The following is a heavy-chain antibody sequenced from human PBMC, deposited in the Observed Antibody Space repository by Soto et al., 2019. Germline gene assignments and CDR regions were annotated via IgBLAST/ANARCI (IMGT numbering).Heavy chain of an antibody. CDR3: ARHRKETDLGLYYYYYMDV. V-gene: IGHV4-39*01. CDR2: IYYSGST. D-gene: IGHD2-21*02. Sequence: SETLSLTCTVSGGSISSSSYYWGWIRQPPGKGLEWIGSIYYSGSTYYNPSLKSRVTISVDTSKNQFSLKLSSVTAADTAVYYCARHRKETDLGLYYYYYMDVWGKGTTVTVSS. J-gene: IGHJ6*03. CDR1: GGSISSSSYY.